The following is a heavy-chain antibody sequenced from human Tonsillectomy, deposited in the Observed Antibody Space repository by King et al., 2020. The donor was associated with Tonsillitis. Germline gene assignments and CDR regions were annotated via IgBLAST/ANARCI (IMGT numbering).Heavy chain of an antibody. CDR2: INHSGST. V-gene: IGHV4-34*01. Sequence: VQLQQWGAGLLKPSETLSLTCAVYGGSFSGYYWSWIRQPPGKGLEWIGEINHSGSTNYNASLKSRMTISVDRSKNQFSLKLSCVTAADTAVYHCARGGRGDLAAASDYWGQGTLVTVSS. J-gene: IGHJ4*02. CDR1: GGSFSGYY. D-gene: IGHD3-10*01. CDR3: ARGGRGDLAAASDY.